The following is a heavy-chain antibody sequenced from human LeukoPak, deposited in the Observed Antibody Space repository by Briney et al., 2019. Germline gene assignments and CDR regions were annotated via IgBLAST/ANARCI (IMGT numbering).Heavy chain of an antibody. J-gene: IGHJ4*02. V-gene: IGHV3-43D*03. D-gene: IGHD6-13*01. CDR1: GFTIDDFA. CDR2: ISWDGRTS. CDR3: AKELYSTSWYYFHY. Sequence: GGSLRLSCEASGFTIDDFAMHWVRQAPGKSLEWISLISWDGRTSYYADSVKGRFTISRDNSKNTLYLQMNSLRTEDTAFYFCAKELYSTSWYYFHYWGQGTLVTVSS.